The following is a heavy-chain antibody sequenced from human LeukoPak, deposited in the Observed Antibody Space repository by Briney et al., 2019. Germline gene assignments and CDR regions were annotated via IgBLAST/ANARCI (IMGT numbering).Heavy chain of an antibody. CDR1: GFTFSSYA. D-gene: IGHD4-17*01. Sequence: GGFLRLSCAASGFTFSSYAMTWVRQTPGKGLEWVSAIGTNDGGTYYADSVKGRFTISRDNSENMVYLQMNSLRAEDTAVYYCAKELRYGDYSSDYWGQGTLVTVSS. J-gene: IGHJ4*02. CDR2: IGTNDGGT. CDR3: AKELRYGDYSSDY. V-gene: IGHV3-23*01.